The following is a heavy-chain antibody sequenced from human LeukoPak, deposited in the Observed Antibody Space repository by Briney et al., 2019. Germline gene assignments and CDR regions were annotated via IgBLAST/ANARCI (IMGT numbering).Heavy chain of an antibody. J-gene: IGHJ4*02. CDR1: GFTFSTYS. V-gene: IGHV3-21*01. CDR2: ISSSSSYI. Sequence: GGSLRLSCAASGFTFSTYSMNWVRQAPGKGLEWVSSISSSSSYIYYADSVKGRFTISRDNAKNSLSLQMNSLRAEDTAVYYCAREGDYVDPYYFDYWGQGTLVTVSS. D-gene: IGHD4-17*01. CDR3: AREGDYVDPYYFDY.